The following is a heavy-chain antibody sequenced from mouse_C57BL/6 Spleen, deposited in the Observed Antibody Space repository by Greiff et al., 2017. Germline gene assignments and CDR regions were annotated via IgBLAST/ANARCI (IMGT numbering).Heavy chain of an antibody. CDR1: GFNIKDDY. CDR2: IDPENGDT. V-gene: IGHV14-4*01. CDR3: TTDYYGSKGY. Sequence: EVQLVESGAELVRPGASVKLSCTASGFNIKDDYMHWVKQRPEQGLEWIGWIDPENGDTEYASKFQGKATITADTSSNTAYLQLSSLTSEDTAVYYCTTDYYGSKGYWGQGTTLTVSS. D-gene: IGHD1-1*01. J-gene: IGHJ2*01.